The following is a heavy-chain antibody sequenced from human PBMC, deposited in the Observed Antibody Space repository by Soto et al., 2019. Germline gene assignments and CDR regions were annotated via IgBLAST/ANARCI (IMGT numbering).Heavy chain of an antibody. CDR2: ISHRGTA. J-gene: IGHJ5*02. CDR3: ARVSATGTRWFDP. V-gene: IGHV4-31*03. D-gene: IGHD6-13*01. Sequence: LSLTFTVSGGSISSGAYYWGWIRQHPGKGLEWIGYISHRGTAYYTPSLKSRVSLSVDPSKSQFSLNVTSLTAADTAVYYCARVSATGTRWFDPWGPGTLVTVSS. CDR1: GGSISSGAYY.